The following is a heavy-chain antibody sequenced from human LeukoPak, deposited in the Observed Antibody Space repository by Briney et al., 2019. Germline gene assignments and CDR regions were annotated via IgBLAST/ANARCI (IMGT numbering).Heavy chain of an antibody. Sequence: GGSRRLSCVASGVTFRSSSMHWVRQAPGKGLEWLAFIRFDGSTKYYADSVKGRFTVSRDNSKSTLYLQMNSLRAEDTAVYYCAQPDFWGQGTLVTVSS. CDR2: IRFDGSTK. CDR1: GVTFRSSS. V-gene: IGHV3-30*02. CDR3: AQPDF. J-gene: IGHJ4*02.